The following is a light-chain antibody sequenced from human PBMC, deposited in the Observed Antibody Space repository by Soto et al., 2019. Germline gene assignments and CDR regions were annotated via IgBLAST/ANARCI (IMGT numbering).Light chain of an antibody. Sequence: QSVLTQPASVSGSPGQSMTISCTGTSSDVGGYNYVSWYQQHPGKAPKLMIYDVSNRPSGVSNRFSGSKSGNTASLTISGLQTEDQADYYCSSYTCSSTLYVFGTGTKLTVL. CDR3: SSYTCSSTLYV. CDR1: SSDVGGYNY. V-gene: IGLV2-14*01. J-gene: IGLJ1*01. CDR2: DVS.